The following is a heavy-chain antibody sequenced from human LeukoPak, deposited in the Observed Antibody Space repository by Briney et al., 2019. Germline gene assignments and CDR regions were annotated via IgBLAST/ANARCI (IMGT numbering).Heavy chain of an antibody. D-gene: IGHD5-18*01. V-gene: IGHV1-46*01. CDR3: AAGRPYSLLDY. Sequence: ASVKVSCKASGYTFTSYYMHWVRQAPGQGLEWMGIINPSGGSTFYAQKFQGRVTMTEDSSTDTAYMELSSLRSDDTAFYYCAAGRPYSLLDYWGQGTLLTVSS. CDR1: GYTFTSYY. CDR2: INPSGGST. J-gene: IGHJ4*02.